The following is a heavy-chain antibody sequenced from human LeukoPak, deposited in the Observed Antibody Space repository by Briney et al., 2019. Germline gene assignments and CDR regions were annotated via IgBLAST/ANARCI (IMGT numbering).Heavy chain of an antibody. CDR3: TRATGSAAAGTAAYSYYYGMYA. Sequence: SQTLSLNCPIPGLSLPTRSAAWTWIRQSPSRGLEWLGRTYYRSKWYNDYAVSVKSRITINPDTSKNQFSLQLNSVTPEDTAVYYCTRATGSAAAGTAAYSYYYGMYAWGQRNTVTVSS. D-gene: IGHD6-13*01. V-gene: IGHV6-1*01. J-gene: IGHJ6*02. CDR2: TYYRSKWYN. CDR1: GLSLPTRSAA.